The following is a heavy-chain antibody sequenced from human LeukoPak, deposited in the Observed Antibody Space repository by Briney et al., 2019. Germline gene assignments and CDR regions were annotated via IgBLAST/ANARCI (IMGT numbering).Heavy chain of an antibody. D-gene: IGHD3-3*01. Sequence: PGPSLRLSCAASGFTFSNYAMHWVRQAPGKGLEWVAVISYDGSNKYYADSVKGRFTISRDNSKNTLYLQMNSLRTEDTAVYYCARDAIAVFGVVVNPHAFDIWGRGTMVTVSS. V-gene: IGHV3-30*04. J-gene: IGHJ3*02. CDR1: GFTFSNYA. CDR2: ISYDGSNK. CDR3: ARDAIAVFGVVVNPHAFDI.